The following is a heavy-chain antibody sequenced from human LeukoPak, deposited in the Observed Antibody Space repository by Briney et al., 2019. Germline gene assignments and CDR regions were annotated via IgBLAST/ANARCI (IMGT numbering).Heavy chain of an antibody. J-gene: IGHJ4*02. CDR3: ARERREQLLPPYTRSVTYFDY. V-gene: IGHV4-61*02. D-gene: IGHD2-2*01. CDR2: IYTSGST. Sequence: TASETLSLTCTVSGGSISSSSYYWGWIRHPPGKGLEWIGRIYTSGSTNYNPSLKSRVTISVDTSKNQFSLKLSSVTAADTAVYYCARERREQLLPPYTRSVTYFDYWGQGTLVTVSS. CDR1: GGSISSSSYY.